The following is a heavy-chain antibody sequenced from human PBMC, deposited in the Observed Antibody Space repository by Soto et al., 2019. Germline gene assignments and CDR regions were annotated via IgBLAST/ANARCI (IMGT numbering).Heavy chain of an antibody. Sequence: QVHLVQSGAEVKEPGASVKVSCKTSGFTFTTHAIHWVRQAPGQRFEWMGWINAGNGNTKYSQRFQDRVTMTRDTSASTAYMALSILTSEVRAVYYCARRNNLGPIDYWCKGTLVTVSS. V-gene: IGHV1-3*01. J-gene: IGHJ4*02. CDR1: GFTFTTHA. CDR3: ARRNNLGPIDY. CDR2: INAGNGNT.